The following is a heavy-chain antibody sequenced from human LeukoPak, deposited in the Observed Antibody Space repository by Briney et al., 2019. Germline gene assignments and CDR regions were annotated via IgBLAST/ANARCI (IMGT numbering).Heavy chain of an antibody. CDR3: ARHDILTGFDY. D-gene: IGHD3-9*01. V-gene: IGHV4-39*01. J-gene: IGHJ4*02. CDR1: GGSISSYY. Sequence: SETLSLTCTVSGGSISSYYWGWIRQPPGKGLEWIGSIYYSGSTYYNPSLKSRVTISVDTSKNQFSLKLSSVTAADTAVYYCARHDILTGFDYWGQGTLVTVSS. CDR2: IYYSGST.